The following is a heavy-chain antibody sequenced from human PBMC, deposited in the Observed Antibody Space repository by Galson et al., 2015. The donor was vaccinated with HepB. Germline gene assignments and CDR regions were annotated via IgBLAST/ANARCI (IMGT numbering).Heavy chain of an antibody. CDR3: AKWGVWGVFEY. CDR2: ISASDAKT. D-gene: IGHD3-16*01. Sequence: SLRLSCAASGFTFSSYSMSWVRQAPRKGLEWVSAISASDAKTYYGDSMKGRFTISRDNSKNTVSLQMDSLRAEDTAVYYRAKWGVWGVFEYWGQGSLVTVSS. CDR1: GFTFSSYS. V-gene: IGHV3-23*01. J-gene: IGHJ4*02.